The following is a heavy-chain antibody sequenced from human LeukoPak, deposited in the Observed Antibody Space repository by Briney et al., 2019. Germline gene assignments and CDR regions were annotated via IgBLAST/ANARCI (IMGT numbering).Heavy chain of an antibody. CDR2: ISGSGSSI. CDR1: GFTFSDYY. D-gene: IGHD2-2*01. J-gene: IGHJ5*02. V-gene: IGHV3-11*01. Sequence: GGSLRLSCAASGFTFSDYYMTWIRQAPGKGLEWVSYISGSGSSIYYADSMKGRFTISRDNAKNSLYLQMNSLRAEDTAVYYCARATPSAAPNWFDPWGQGALVTVSS. CDR3: ARATPSAAPNWFDP.